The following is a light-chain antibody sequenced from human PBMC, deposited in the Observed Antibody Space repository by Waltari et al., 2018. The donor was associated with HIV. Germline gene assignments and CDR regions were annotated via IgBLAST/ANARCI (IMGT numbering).Light chain of an antibody. J-gene: IGKJ5*01. CDR3: QQYHQWPFT. Sequence: EIVMTQSPATLSVSPGERVTLSFRASQNVNSYLGWFQKKPDQAPRLLIYDASSRATDTPVRFSASGSGTVFSLTISSLRSEDFAVYYCQQYHQWPFTFGRGTRLEIK. CDR2: DAS. CDR1: QNVNSY. V-gene: IGKV3-15*01.